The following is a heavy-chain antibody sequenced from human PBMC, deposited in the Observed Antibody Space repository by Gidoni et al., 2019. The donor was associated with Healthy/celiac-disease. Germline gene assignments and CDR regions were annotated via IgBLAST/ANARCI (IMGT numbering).Heavy chain of an antibody. CDR1: GCTFSSSG. CDR3: ARGSYDILTGYLDY. V-gene: IGHV3-33*01. CDR2: IWYDGRKK. J-gene: IGHJ4*02. Sequence: QVQLMESAGVVVPPGRSLSISCAESGCTFSSSGMHGVRQAPGKGLEWVAVIWYDGRKKYYADSVKGRFTISRDNSKNTLYLQMNSLRAEDTAVYYCARGSYDILTGYLDYWGQGTLVTVSS. D-gene: IGHD3-9*01.